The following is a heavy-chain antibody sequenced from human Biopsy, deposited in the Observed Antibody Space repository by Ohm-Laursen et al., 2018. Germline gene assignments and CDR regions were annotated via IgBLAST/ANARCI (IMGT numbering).Heavy chain of an antibody. CDR1: GYSVTNDYY. CDR2: IYNSGST. CDR3: ARGEAGVYDALDI. V-gene: IGHV4-61*01. D-gene: IGHD5/OR15-5a*01. J-gene: IGHJ3*02. Sequence: GTLSLTCSVSGYSVTNDYYWGWIRQPPGEGLEWIGYIYNSGSTNYNPSLKSRVTISVAVDTSKSQFSLRLSSVTAADTAMYYCARGEAGVYDALDIWGQGTMVIVSS.